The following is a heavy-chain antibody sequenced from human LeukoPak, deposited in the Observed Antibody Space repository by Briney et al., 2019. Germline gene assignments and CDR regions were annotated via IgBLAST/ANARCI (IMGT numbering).Heavy chain of an antibody. CDR3: ARGRDGYLNDY. Sequence: ASVKVSCKASGYTFTSYYMHWMRQAPGQGLEWMGGIIPIFGTANCAQKFQGRVTITADESTSTAYMELSSLRSEDTAVYYCARGRDGYLNDYWGQGTLVTVSS. J-gene: IGHJ4*02. CDR2: IIPIFGTA. V-gene: IGHV1-69*13. CDR1: GYTFTSYY. D-gene: IGHD5-24*01.